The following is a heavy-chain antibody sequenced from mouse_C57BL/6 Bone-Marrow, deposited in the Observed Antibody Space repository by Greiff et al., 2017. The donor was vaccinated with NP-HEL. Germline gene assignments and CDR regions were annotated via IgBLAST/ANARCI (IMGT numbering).Heavy chain of an antibody. CDR2: ISNLAYSI. J-gene: IGHJ1*03. D-gene: IGHD1-1*01. Sequence: DVKLVESGGGLVQPGGSLKLSCAASGFTFSDYGMAWVRQAPRKGPEWVAFISNLAYSIYYADTVTGRFTISRENAKNTLYLEMSSLRSEDTAMYYCARLGVTTVGYWYFDVWGTGTTVTVSS. V-gene: IGHV5-15*01. CDR3: ARLGVTTVGYWYFDV. CDR1: GFTFSDYG.